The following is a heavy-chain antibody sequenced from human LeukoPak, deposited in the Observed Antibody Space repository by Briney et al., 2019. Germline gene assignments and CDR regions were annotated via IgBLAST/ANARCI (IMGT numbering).Heavy chain of an antibody. V-gene: IGHV4-31*03. CDR1: GGSISSGGYY. CDR3: ARGGREGGSPLDY. D-gene: IGHD6-25*01. J-gene: IGHJ4*02. Sequence: PSETLSLTCTVSGGSISSGGYYWSWIRQHPGKGLEWIGYIYYSGSTYYNPSLKSRVTISVDTSKNQFSLKLSSVTAADTAVYYCARGGREGGSPLDYWGQGTLVTVSS. CDR2: IYYSGST.